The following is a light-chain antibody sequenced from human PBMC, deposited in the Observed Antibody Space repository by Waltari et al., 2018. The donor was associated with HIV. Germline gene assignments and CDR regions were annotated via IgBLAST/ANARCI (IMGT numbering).Light chain of an antibody. CDR2: GNT. V-gene: IGLV1-40*01. Sequence: QSVLTHPPSVSGAPGQRVTISCTGSSSNIGAGYDVHWYQQLPGTAPKLLIYGNTNRPSGVPDRFSGAKSGTSASLAITGLQAEDEADYYCQSLRVFGGGTKLTVL. CDR3: QSLRV. CDR1: SSNIGAGYD. J-gene: IGLJ2*01.